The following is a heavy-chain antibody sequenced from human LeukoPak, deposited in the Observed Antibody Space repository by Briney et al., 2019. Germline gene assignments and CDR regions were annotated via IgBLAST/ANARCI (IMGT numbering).Heavy chain of an antibody. CDR3: ARGGGAEVLWFEDRNWFDP. Sequence: SETLSLTCTVSGGSISSYYWSWIRQPPGKGLEWIGYIYYSGSTNYNPSLKSRVTISVDTSKNQFSLKLSSVTAADTAVYYRARGGGAEVLWFEDRNWFDPWGQGTLVTVSS. J-gene: IGHJ5*02. CDR2: IYYSGST. D-gene: IGHD3-10*01. V-gene: IGHV4-59*01. CDR1: GGSISSYY.